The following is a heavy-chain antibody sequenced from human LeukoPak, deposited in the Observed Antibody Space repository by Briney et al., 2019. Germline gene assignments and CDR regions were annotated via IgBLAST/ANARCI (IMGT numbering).Heavy chain of an antibody. J-gene: IGHJ4*02. V-gene: IGHV5-51*01. CDR1: GYSFTSYW. CDR3: QKTAYDMVAPIDY. Sequence: SLKVSCKGSGYSFTSYWIGCARHMPGKSLEWMGIIYPGDSDPRYSPSFQGQVTISADKSISTAYLQWSSLKASDTVFFFKQKTAYDMVAPIDYWGQGTLVTVSS. CDR2: IYPGDSDP. D-gene: IGHD3-9*01.